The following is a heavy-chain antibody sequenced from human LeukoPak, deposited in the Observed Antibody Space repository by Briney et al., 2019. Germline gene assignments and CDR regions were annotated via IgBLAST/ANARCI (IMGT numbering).Heavy chain of an antibody. CDR1: GGSISSYY. V-gene: IGHV4-59*01. CDR3: AGDQGGSAHRHAFDI. CDR2: IYYSGST. J-gene: IGHJ3*02. D-gene: IGHD1-26*01. Sequence: SETLSLTCTVSGGSISSYYWSWIQQPPGKGLEWIGYIYYSGSTNYNPSLKSRVTISVDTSKNQFSLKLSSVTAADTAVYYCAGDQGGSAHRHAFDIWGQGTLVTVSS.